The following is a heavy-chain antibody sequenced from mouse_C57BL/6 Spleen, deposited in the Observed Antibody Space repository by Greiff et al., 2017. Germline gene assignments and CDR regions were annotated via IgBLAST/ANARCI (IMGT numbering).Heavy chain of an antibody. D-gene: IGHD3-3*01. CDR2: INPGSGGT. Sequence: VQGVESGAELVRPGTSVKVSCKASGYAFTNYLIEWVKQRPGQGLEWIGVINPGSGGTNYNEQFKGKATLTADKSSSTAYMQLSSLTSEDSAVFFCARRDPWFAYWGQGTLVTVSA. J-gene: IGHJ3*01. V-gene: IGHV1-54*01. CDR3: ARRDPWFAY. CDR1: GYAFTNYL.